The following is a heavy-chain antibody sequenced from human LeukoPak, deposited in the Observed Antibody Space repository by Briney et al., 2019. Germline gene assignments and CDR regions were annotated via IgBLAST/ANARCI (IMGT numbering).Heavy chain of an antibody. CDR1: GYTFTGYW. D-gene: IGHD6-13*01. V-gene: IGHV5-51*01. CDR2: IYPGDSDT. J-gene: IGHJ4*02. Sequence: GESLKISCKGSGYTFTGYWIGWVRQMPGKGLEWMGIIYPGDSDTRYSPSFQGQVTISADKSTSTAYLQWSSLKASDTAMYYCARTGYSSSWYPVYFDYWGQGTLVTVSS. CDR3: ARTGYSSSWYPVYFDY.